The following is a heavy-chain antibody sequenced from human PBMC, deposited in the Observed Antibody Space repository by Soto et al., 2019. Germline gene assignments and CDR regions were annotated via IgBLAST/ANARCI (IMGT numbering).Heavy chain of an antibody. Sequence: QVQLVQSGAEVKKPGASVKVSCKASGYTFTTYDINWVRQATGQGLEWMGWINPNSGNTGYAQKFQGRLTMTRNTSISTAYMELRSLRSDDTAVYYCASWAGYSKWGQGTLVTVSS. J-gene: IGHJ4*02. D-gene: IGHD3-9*01. CDR1: GYTFTTYD. CDR2: INPNSGNT. V-gene: IGHV1-8*02. CDR3: ASWAGYSK.